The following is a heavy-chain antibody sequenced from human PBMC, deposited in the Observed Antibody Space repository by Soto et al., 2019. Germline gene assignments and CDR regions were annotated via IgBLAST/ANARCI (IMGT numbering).Heavy chain of an antibody. Sequence: PGGSLRLSCAASGFTFSGSAMHWVRQASGKGLEWVGRIRSKANSYATAYAASVKGRFTISRDDSKNTLHLQVNSLRAEDTAVYYCVKGGGNNYWDWFGPXGRGTLVTVSS. CDR2: IRSKANSYAT. V-gene: IGHV3-73*01. J-gene: IGHJ5*02. D-gene: IGHD5-12*01. CDR1: GFTFSGSA. CDR3: VKGGGNNYWDWFGP.